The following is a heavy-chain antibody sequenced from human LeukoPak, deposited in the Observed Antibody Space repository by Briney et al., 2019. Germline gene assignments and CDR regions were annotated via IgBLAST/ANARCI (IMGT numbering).Heavy chain of an antibody. CDR1: GGSFSGYY. CDR2: INHSGST. CDR3: ARRRDDYKSASFDY. J-gene: IGHJ4*02. Sequence: PSETLSLTCAVYGGSFSGYYWSWIRQPPGKGLEWIGEINHSGSTNYNPSLKSRVTISVDTSKNQFSLKLSSVTAADTAVFYCARRRDDYKSASFDYWGQGTLVTVSS. V-gene: IGHV4-34*01. D-gene: IGHD5-24*01.